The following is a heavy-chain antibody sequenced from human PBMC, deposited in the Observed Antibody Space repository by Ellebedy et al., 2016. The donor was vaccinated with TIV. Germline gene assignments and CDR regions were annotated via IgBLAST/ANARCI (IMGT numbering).Heavy chain of an antibody. CDR1: GFTFSSYW. J-gene: IGHJ4*02. CDR3: VKAWGD. CDR2: INSDGSST. Sequence: PGGSLRLSCAASGFTFSSYWMHWVRQAPGKGLVWVSRINSDGSSTNYADSVKGRFIISRDNSKNTLYLQMSSLRLEDTAVYYCVKAWGDWGQGTLVTVSS. V-gene: IGHV3-74*01. D-gene: IGHD3-16*01.